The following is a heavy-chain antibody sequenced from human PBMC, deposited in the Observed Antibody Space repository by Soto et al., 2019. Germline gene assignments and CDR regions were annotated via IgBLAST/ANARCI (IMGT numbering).Heavy chain of an antibody. V-gene: IGHV1-46*01. J-gene: IGHJ3*02. CDR1: GYTFTSYI. Sequence: QGFLVQSGAEVKKPGASVRLSCQTSGYTFTSYIIQWMRQAPGQGLEWVALINPSGGDTNYAQRFQGRVTVTRDTSTSTVYMDLCSLTSEDTAVYYSGRVRTRDYWSGYSPVDIWGQGTMVTVSS. CDR3: GRVRTRDYWSGYSPVDI. D-gene: IGHD3-3*01. CDR2: INPSGGDT.